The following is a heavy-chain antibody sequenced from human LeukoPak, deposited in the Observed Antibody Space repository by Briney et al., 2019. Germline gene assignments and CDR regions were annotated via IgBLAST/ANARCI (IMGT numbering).Heavy chain of an antibody. D-gene: IGHD5-18*01. Sequence: SETLSLTCAVYGGSFSGYYWSWIRQPPGKGLEWIGEINHSGSTNYNPSLKSRATISVDTSKNQFSLKLSSVTAADTAVYYCARGLGSYGYWYFQHWGQGTLVTVSS. CDR2: INHSGST. CDR3: ARGLGSYGYWYFQH. V-gene: IGHV4-34*01. CDR1: GGSFSGYY. J-gene: IGHJ1*01.